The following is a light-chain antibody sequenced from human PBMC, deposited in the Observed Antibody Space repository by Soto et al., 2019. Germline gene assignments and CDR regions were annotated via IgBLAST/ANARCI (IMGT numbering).Light chain of an antibody. V-gene: IGKV3-11*01. J-gene: IGKJ4*01. CDR1: QSVSTY. CDR2: DAS. Sequence: EIVLTQSPATLSLSPGERATLSCRASQSVSTYLAWYPQKPGQAPRLVIHDASDRATGIPARFSGSGSGTDFTRTISSLEPDDFAVYYCQQGGNWPLTFGGGTKLESK. CDR3: QQGGNWPLT.